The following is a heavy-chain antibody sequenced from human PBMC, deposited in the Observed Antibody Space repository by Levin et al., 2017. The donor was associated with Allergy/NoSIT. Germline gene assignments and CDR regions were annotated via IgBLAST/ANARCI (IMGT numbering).Heavy chain of an antibody. Sequence: GGSLRLSCAASGFTFSSYGMHWVRQAPGKGLEWVAVISYDGSNKYYADSVKGRFTISRDNSKNTLYLQMNSLRAEDTAVYYCANDDYGGNSGQPDHYYYYYGMDVWGQGTTVTVSS. CDR2: ISYDGSNK. D-gene: IGHD4-23*01. J-gene: IGHJ6*02. CDR1: GFTFSSYG. CDR3: ANDDYGGNSGQPDHYYYYYGMDV. V-gene: IGHV3-30*18.